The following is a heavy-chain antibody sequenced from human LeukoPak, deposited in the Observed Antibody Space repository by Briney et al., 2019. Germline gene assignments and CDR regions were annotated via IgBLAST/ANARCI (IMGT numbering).Heavy chain of an antibody. V-gene: IGHV5-51*01. CDR3: AASIVVVTAYGDAFDI. D-gene: IGHD2-21*02. CDR1: GYSFTNFW. J-gene: IGHJ3*02. Sequence: GESLKISCKGFGYSFTNFWIGWVRQMPGKGLEWMGIIYPGDSDASYSPSFQGQVTISADKSISTAYLQWSSLKASDTAMYYCAASIVVVTAYGDAFDIWGQGTMVTVSS. CDR2: IYPGDSDA.